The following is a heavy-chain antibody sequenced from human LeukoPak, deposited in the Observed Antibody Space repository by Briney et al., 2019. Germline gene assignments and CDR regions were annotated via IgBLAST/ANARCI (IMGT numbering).Heavy chain of an antibody. V-gene: IGHV3-48*01. J-gene: IGHJ5*02. D-gene: IGHD6-19*01. CDR3: AREDIAVAGTYFDP. Sequence: GGSLRLSCAASGFTFNTYTMNWVRQAPGKGLEWVSYISSSSTTIFYADSVKGRFTISRDNAKNSLYLQMNSLRAEDTAVYYCAREDIAVAGTYFDPWGQGTLVTVSS. CDR1: GFTFNTYT. CDR2: ISSSSTTI.